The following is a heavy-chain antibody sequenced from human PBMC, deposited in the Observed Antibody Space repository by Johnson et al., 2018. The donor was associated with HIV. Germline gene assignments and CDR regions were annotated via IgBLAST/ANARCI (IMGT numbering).Heavy chain of an antibody. V-gene: IGHV3-23*04. Sequence: VQLVESGGGVVQPGRSLRLSCAASGFTFDDYAMHWVRQAPGKGLEWVSGISGSGGSRNYADSVKGRFTISRDNSKSTLYLQMNSLRAEDTAVYYCANDFWSGSGIWGQGTMVTVSS. D-gene: IGHD3-3*01. CDR2: ISGSGGSR. CDR1: GFTFDDYA. J-gene: IGHJ3*02. CDR3: ANDFWSGSGI.